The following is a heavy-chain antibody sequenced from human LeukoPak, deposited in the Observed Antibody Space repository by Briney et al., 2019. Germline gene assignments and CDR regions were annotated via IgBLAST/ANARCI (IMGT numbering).Heavy chain of an antibody. CDR2: INHSGST. CDR1: GGSFSGYY. V-gene: IGHV4-34*01. CDR3: ARGTIFGVVMSPTGMDV. Sequence: PSETLSLTCAVYGGSFSGYYWSWIRQPPGKGLEWIGEINHSGSTYYNPSLKSRVTISVDTSKNQFSLKLSSVTAADTAVYYCARGTIFGVVMSPTGMDVWGKGTTVTVSS. D-gene: IGHD3-3*01. J-gene: IGHJ6*04.